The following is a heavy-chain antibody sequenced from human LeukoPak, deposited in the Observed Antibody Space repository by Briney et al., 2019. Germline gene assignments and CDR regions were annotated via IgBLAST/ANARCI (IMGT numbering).Heavy chain of an antibody. J-gene: IGHJ3*02. CDR3: ARRGYSYGYGGFAFDI. D-gene: IGHD5-18*01. Sequence: VASVKVSCKASGYTFTSYGISWVRQAPGQGLEWMGWISAYNGNTNYAQKLQGRVTMTTDTSTSTAYMELRSLRSDDTAVYYCARRGYSYGYGGFAFDIWGQGTMVTVSS. CDR2: ISAYNGNT. V-gene: IGHV1-18*01. CDR1: GYTFTSYG.